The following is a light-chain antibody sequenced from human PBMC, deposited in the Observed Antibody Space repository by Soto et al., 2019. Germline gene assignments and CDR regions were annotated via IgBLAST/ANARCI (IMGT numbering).Light chain of an antibody. CDR2: EVS. CDR1: ISDVGGYNY. J-gene: IGLJ1*01. CDR3: TSYTSSITYV. V-gene: IGLV2-14*01. Sequence: QSALTQPASLSGSPGQSITISCTGTISDVGGYNYVSWYQQHPGKAPKLMIYEVSNRPSGVSNRFSGSKSGNTASLTISGLQAEDEADYYCTSYTSSITYVFGTGTKVTVL.